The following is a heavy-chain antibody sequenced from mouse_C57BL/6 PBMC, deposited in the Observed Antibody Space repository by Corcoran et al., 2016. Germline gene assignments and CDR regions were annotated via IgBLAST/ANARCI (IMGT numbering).Heavy chain of an antibody. CDR2: INTYSGVP. Sequence: QIQLVQSGPELKKPGETVKISCKASGYTFTTYGMSWVKQAPGKGLKWMGWINTYSGVPTYADDFKGRFAFSLETSASTAYLQINNLKNEDTATYFCARCELNYFDYWGQGTTLTVSS. J-gene: IGHJ2*01. CDR1: GYTFTTYG. V-gene: IGHV9-3*01. CDR3: ARCELNYFDY. D-gene: IGHD4-1*01.